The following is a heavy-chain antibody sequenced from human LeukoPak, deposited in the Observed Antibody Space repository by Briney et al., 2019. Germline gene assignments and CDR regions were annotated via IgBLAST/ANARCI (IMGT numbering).Heavy chain of an antibody. D-gene: IGHD5-18*01. Sequence: GGSLRLSCAASGFAFSSYGMHWVRQAPGKGLEWVAVISYDGSNKYYADSVKGRFTISRGNSKNTLYLQMNSLRAEDTAVYYCAGVDTAIDYWGQGTLVTVSS. CDR1: GFAFSSYG. V-gene: IGHV3-30*03. J-gene: IGHJ4*02. CDR3: AGVDTAIDY. CDR2: ISYDGSNK.